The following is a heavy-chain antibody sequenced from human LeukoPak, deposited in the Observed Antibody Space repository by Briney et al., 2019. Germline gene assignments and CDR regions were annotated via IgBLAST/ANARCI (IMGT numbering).Heavy chain of an antibody. J-gene: IGHJ4*02. V-gene: IGHV3-64*01. D-gene: IGHD6-19*01. CDR2: ISSNGGST. Sequence: PGGSLRLSCEASGFTFSSYCMHWVRQAPGKGLEYVSAISSNGGSTNYANYVKGRFTISRDNSKNTLYLQMGSLRTEDMAVYYCARVCSGWYGYWGQGTLVTVSS. CDR1: GFTFSSYC. CDR3: ARVCSGWYGY.